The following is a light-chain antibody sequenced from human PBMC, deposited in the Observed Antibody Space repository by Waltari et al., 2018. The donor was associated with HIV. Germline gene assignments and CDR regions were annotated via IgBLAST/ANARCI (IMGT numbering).Light chain of an antibody. CDR3: SSYAGSNNRWV. CDR2: EVS. J-gene: IGLJ3*02. V-gene: IGLV2-8*01. CDR1: SSDVGGYNY. Sequence: QSALTQPPSASGSPGQSVTISCTGTSSDVGGYNYVSWYQQHPGKAPQLMIYEVSKRPSGVPDRFSGSKSGSTASLTVSGLQAEDEADYYCSSYAGSNNRWVFGGGTKLTVL.